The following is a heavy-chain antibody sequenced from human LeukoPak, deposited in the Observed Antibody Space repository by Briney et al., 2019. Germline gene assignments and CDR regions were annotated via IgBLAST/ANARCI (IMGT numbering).Heavy chain of an antibody. D-gene: IGHD6-13*01. Sequence: ASVKVSCKASGYTFTNYGITWVRQAPGQGLEWMGWISTYNGNTNYAPKLQGRVTMTADTSTSTAYMELRSLRSDDTAVYYCARDAYSSSWYQPMDVWGQGTTVTVSS. CDR1: GYTFTNYG. CDR2: ISTYNGNT. V-gene: IGHV1-18*01. J-gene: IGHJ6*02. CDR3: ARDAYSSSWYQPMDV.